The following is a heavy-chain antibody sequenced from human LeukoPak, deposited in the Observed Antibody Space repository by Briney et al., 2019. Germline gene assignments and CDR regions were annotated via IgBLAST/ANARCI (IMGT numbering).Heavy chain of an antibody. J-gene: IGHJ6*02. CDR1: GFTFSASA. Sequence: GGSLRLSCAASGFTFSASAVHWVRQASGRGLEWVGRIRSKANSYATAYAASVKGRFTISRDDSENTAYLQMNSLNTEDTAVYYCIHYYGMDVWGQGTTVIVSS. CDR3: IHYYGMDV. V-gene: IGHV3-73*01. CDR2: IRSKANSYAT.